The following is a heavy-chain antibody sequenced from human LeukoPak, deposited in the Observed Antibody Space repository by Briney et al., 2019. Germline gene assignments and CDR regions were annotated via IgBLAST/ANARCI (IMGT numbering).Heavy chain of an antibody. CDR2: ISVGGSDE. J-gene: IGHJ5*02. Sequence: QPGGSLRLSCVASGFSFKTYEMNWVRQAPGKGLEWISYISVGGSDEDYADSVKGRFSISRDNAKNSLFLQMNSLRVEDTAVYYCARDVGFNNGWPAWGQGTLVTVSS. D-gene: IGHD6-19*01. CDR3: ARDVGFNNGWPA. V-gene: IGHV3-48*03. CDR1: GFSFKTYE.